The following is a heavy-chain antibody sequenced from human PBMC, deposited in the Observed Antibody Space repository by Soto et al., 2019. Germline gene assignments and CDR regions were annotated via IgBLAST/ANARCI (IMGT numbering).Heavy chain of an antibody. Sequence: GGSLRLSCAASGFTFSSYAMSWVRQAPGKGLEWVSAISGSGGSTYYADSVKGRFTISRDNSKNTLYLQMNSLRAEDTAVYYCAKNPLEARQRGNWFDPWGQGTLVTVSS. CDR3: AKNPLEARQRGNWFDP. D-gene: IGHD6-6*01. J-gene: IGHJ5*02. CDR2: ISGSGGST. V-gene: IGHV3-23*01. CDR1: GFTFSSYA.